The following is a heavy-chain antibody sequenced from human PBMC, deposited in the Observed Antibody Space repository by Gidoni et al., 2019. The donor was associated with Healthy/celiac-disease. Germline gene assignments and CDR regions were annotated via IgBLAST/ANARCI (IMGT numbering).Heavy chain of an antibody. J-gene: IGHJ4*02. Sequence: EVQLVETGGGLIQPGGSLRLSCAASGFTVSSNYMSWVRQAQGKGLEWVSVIYSGGSTDYADSVKGRFTISRDNSKNTLYLQMNSLRAEDTAVYYCARDGHCSGGSCFTDYWGQGTLVTVSS. CDR3: ARDGHCSGGSCFTDY. CDR2: IYSGGST. V-gene: IGHV3-53*02. CDR1: GFTVSSNY. D-gene: IGHD2-15*01.